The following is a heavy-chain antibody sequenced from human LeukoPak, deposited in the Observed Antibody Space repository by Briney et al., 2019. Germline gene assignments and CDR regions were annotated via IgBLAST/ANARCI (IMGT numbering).Heavy chain of an antibody. CDR2: TYYRSKWYN. V-gene: IGHV6-1*01. D-gene: IGHD2-2*01. CDR1: GDSVSSNSAA. CDR3: ARAAYCSSTSCYQYYFDY. Sequence: SQTLSLTSAISGDSVSSNSAAWNWIRQSPSRGLEWLGRTYYRSKWYNDYAVSVKSRITINPDTSKNQFSLQLNSVTPEDTAVYYCARAAYCSSTSCYQYYFDYWGQGTLVTVSS. J-gene: IGHJ4*02.